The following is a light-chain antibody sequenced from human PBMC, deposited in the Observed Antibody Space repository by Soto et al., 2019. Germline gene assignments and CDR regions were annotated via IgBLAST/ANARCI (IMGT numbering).Light chain of an antibody. V-gene: IGKV3-20*01. CDR1: QSVSSSY. CDR3: QQSGSSLT. Sequence: EIVLTQSPGSLSLSPGERATLSCRASQSVSSSYLAWYQQKPGQAPRLLIYGASTRATGIPDRFSGSGSGTDFTLTISRLEPEDFAVYYCQQSGSSLTFGGGTKWIS. CDR2: GAS. J-gene: IGKJ4*01.